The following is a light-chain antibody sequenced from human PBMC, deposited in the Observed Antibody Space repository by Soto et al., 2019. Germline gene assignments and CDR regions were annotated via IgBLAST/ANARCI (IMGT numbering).Light chain of an antibody. CDR2: DAS. J-gene: IGKJ5*01. Sequence: TQSPATLSLSPGERATLSCRASQSISHFLAWYQQRPGQAPRLLIYDASNRATGIPTRFSGSGSETDFTLTISSLGPEDFAVYYCQQRSTWPPITFGQGTRLEI. CDR1: QSISHF. V-gene: IGKV3-11*01. CDR3: QQRSTWPPIT.